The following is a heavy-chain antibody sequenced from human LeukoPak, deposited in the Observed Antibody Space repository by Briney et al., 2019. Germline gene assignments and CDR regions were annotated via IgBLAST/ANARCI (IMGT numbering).Heavy chain of an antibody. CDR2: ISVSNPGT. Sequence: GGSLRLSCAASGFTFSTYAMSWVRQTPGKGLEWGAAISVSNPGTYHANSVKGRFTISRDNSKNTLHLPMSGLRAEDTARYYCAKAPVGHCSGAFCYHFDSWGQGTLVTVSS. J-gene: IGHJ4*02. D-gene: IGHD2-15*01. CDR3: AKAPVGHCSGAFCYHFDS. V-gene: IGHV3-23*01. CDR1: GFTFSTYA.